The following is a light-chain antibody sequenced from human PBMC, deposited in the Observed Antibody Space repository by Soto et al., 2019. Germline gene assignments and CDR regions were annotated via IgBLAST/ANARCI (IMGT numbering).Light chain of an antibody. CDR2: GAS. CDR1: QSVNTN. CDR3: QQYNNWPQT. V-gene: IGKV3-15*01. Sequence: EIVLTQSPATLSLSPGERATLSCRASQSVNTNLAWYQQEPGQSPRLLISGASTRATGIPARFSGSGSGTEFSLTISSLQSEDFAVYYCQQYNNWPQTFGQGTKVDIK. J-gene: IGKJ1*01.